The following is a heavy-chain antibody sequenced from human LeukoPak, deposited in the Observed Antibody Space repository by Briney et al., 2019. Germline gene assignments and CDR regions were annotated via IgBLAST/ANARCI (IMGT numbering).Heavy chain of an antibody. CDR3: ARDKSMVATVGYYYYMDV. V-gene: IGHV3-21*01. CDR1: GFTFSSYS. Sequence: PGGSLRLSCAASGFTFSSYSMNWVRQAPGKGLEWVSSISSSSSYIYYADSVKGRFTISRDNAKNSLYLQVNSLRAEDTAVYYCARDKSMVATVGYYYYMDVWGKGTTVTVSS. D-gene: IGHD5-12*01. J-gene: IGHJ6*03. CDR2: ISSSSSYI.